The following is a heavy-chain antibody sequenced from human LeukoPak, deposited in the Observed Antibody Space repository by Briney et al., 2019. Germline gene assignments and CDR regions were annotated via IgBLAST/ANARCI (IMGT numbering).Heavy chain of an antibody. V-gene: IGHV3-48*01. CDR1: GFIFSDYS. CDR2: ITSSSSTI. Sequence: GGSLRLSCAASGFIFSDYSMNWVRQAPGKGLEWVSHITSSSSTIYYAASVRGRFTISRDNGKNSLYLQMNSLRAEDTAVYYCAREGPHSSSNDWGQGTLVTVSS. D-gene: IGHD6-6*01. J-gene: IGHJ4*02. CDR3: AREGPHSSSND.